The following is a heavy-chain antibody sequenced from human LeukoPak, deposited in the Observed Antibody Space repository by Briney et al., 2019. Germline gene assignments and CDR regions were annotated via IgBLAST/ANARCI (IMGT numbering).Heavy chain of an antibody. D-gene: IGHD3-16*02. J-gene: IGHJ4*02. Sequence: GGSLSLSCAASGFTFSDHYMDWVRQAPGKGLEWVSAISGSGGSTYYADSVKGRFTISRDNSKNTLYLQMNSLRAEDTAVYYCAKDYRRPSDYWGQGTLVTVSS. V-gene: IGHV3-23*01. CDR3: AKDYRRPSDY. CDR1: GFTFSDHY. CDR2: ISGSGGST.